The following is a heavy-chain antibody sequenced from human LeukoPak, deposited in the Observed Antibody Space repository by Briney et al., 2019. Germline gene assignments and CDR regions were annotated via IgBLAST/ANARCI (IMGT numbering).Heavy chain of an antibody. D-gene: IGHD6-13*01. Sequence: PSETLSLTCTVSGYSISSGYYWGWIRPPPGKGLEWIGSIYHSGSTNYNPSLKSRVTISVDTSKNQFSLKLRSVTAADTAVYYCARGRMWAAAEKAYWGQGTLVTVSS. CDR1: GYSISSGYY. V-gene: IGHV4-38-2*02. J-gene: IGHJ4*02. CDR2: IYHSGST. CDR3: ARGRMWAAAEKAY.